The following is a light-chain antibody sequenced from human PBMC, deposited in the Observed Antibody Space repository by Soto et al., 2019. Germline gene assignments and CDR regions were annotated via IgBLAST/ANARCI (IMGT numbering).Light chain of an antibody. V-gene: IGLV2-23*01. CDR2: EAS. CDR1: SSDVGSYNL. J-gene: IGLJ1*01. CDR3: CSYAGSSTWV. Sequence: QSALTQPASVSGSPGQSITISCTGTSSDVGSYNLVSWYQQHPGKVPNIMIYEASKRPSGAPNRFSGSKSGNTASLTISGLQAEDEADYYCCSYAGSSTWVFGTGTKLTVL.